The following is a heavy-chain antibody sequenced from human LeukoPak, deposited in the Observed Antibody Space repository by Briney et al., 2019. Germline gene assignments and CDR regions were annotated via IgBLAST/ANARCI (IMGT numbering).Heavy chain of an antibody. J-gene: IGHJ6*03. CDR1: GGSISSYY. CDR3: ARRNHYFYYMDD. CDR2: IFPSGSA. V-gene: IGHV4-4*09. Sequence: SETLSLTCTVSGGSISSYYWSWIRQSPVKGLERIGYIFPSGSAFYNPSLESRVTISLDTSENQFSLTLSSVTAADTAVYYCARRNHYFYYMDDWGKGTTVTVSS.